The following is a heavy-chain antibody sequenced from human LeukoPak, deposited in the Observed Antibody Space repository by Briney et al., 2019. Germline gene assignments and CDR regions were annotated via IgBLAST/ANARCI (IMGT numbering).Heavy chain of an antibody. CDR3: ASLLYSSGWYYLDY. V-gene: IGHV4-59*01. Sequence: SETLSLPCTVSGGSISSYYWSWIRQPPGKGLEWIGYIYYSGSTNYNPSLKSRVTISVDTSKNQFSLKLSSVTAADTAVYYCASLLYSSGWYYLDYWGQGTLVTVSS. J-gene: IGHJ4*02. CDR1: GGSISSYY. D-gene: IGHD6-19*01. CDR2: IYYSGST.